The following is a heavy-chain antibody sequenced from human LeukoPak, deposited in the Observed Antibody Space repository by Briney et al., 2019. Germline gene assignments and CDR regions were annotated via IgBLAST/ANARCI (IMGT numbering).Heavy chain of an antibody. CDR1: GGTFSSYA. Sequence: ASVKVSCKASGGTFSSYAISWVRQAPGQGLEWMGGIIPIFGTANYAQKFQGGVTITTDESTSTAYMELSSLRSEDTAVYYCARGLRPHGGRLYFDYWGQGTLVTVS. V-gene: IGHV1-69*05. CDR2: IIPIFGTA. J-gene: IGHJ4*02. CDR3: ARGLRPHGGRLYFDY. D-gene: IGHD4-17*01.